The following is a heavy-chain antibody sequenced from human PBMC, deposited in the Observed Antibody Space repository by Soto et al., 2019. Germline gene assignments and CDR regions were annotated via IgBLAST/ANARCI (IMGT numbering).Heavy chain of an antibody. CDR1: GFAFSSYS. V-gene: IGHV3-48*01. Sequence: VQLVESGGGLVQPGGSLTLSCAASGFAFSSYSMNWVRQAPGKGLEWVSYIQRTSDVIYFADSVKGRFTISRDNAKNSLSLQMNSLRAEDTAVYYCARVGYYDFWSGTISHSHYMDVWGKGTTVTVSS. CDR3: ARVGYYDFWSGTISHSHYMDV. CDR2: IQRTSDVI. J-gene: IGHJ6*03. D-gene: IGHD3-3*01.